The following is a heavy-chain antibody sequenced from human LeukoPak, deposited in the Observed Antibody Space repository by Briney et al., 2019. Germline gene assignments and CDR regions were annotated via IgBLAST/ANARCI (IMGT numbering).Heavy chain of an antibody. Sequence: ASVKVSCKASGYTFTGYYMHWVRQAPGQGLEWMGWINPNSGGTNYAQKFQGRVTMTTDTSTSTAYMELRSLRSEDTAVYYCARDTMVRGVPHPSNWFDSWGQGTLVTVSS. CDR2: INPNSGGT. J-gene: IGHJ5*01. V-gene: IGHV1-2*02. CDR3: ARDTMVRGVPHPSNWFDS. D-gene: IGHD3-10*01. CDR1: GYTFTGYY.